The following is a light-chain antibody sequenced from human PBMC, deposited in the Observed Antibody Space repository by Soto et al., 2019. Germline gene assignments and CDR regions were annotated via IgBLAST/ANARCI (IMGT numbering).Light chain of an antibody. J-gene: IGKJ4*01. CDR1: QILTNY. V-gene: IGKV3-11*01. Sequence: EIVLTQSPATLSFSPGERATLSCRASQILTNYLNWYQQKPGQAPRLLIYEVSNRATGIPARFSGSGSGTDFTLTISSLEPEDFAVYYCQQRSNWPLTFGGGTKVDIK. CDR2: EVS. CDR3: QQRSNWPLT.